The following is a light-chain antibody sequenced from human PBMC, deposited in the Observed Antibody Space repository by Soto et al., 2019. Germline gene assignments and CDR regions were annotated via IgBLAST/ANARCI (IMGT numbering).Light chain of an antibody. Sequence: QSVLTQPPSVSGAPGQRVTISCTGRSSNIGSYDVHWYQQLPGAAPKLLIDGKNNRPSGVPDRFSGSKSGTSASLAITGLQAEDEAEYYCQTHDSGLRTYYYVVGTGTKVT. J-gene: IGLJ1*01. V-gene: IGLV1-40*01. CDR2: GKN. CDR3: QTHDSGLRTYYYV. CDR1: SSNIGSYD.